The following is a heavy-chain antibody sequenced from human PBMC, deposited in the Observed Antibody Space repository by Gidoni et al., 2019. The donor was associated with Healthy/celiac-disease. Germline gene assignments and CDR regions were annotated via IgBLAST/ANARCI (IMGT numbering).Heavy chain of an antibody. V-gene: IGHV3-66*02. Sequence: EVQLVESGGGLVQPGGSLRLSCAASGFTVSSNYMSWVRQAPGKGLEWVSVIYSGGSTYYADSVKGRFTISRDNSKNTLYLQMNSLRAEDTALYYCARPYGGGAGQLWFSDYYYGMDVWGQGTTVTVSS. CDR1: GFTVSSNY. CDR3: ARPYGGGAGQLWFSDYYYGMDV. D-gene: IGHD5-18*01. J-gene: IGHJ6*02. CDR2: IYSGGST.